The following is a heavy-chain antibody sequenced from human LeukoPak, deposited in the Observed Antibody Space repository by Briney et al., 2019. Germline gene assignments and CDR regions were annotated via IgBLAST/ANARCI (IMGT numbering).Heavy chain of an antibody. CDR1: GGSLISSNYY. CDR2: IYQSGSGSS. CDR3: ASTLRFLPYRRFDY. D-gene: IGHD3-3*01. V-gene: IGHV4-39*01. Sequence: PSETMSLTCSVSGGSLISSNYYWGWIRQPPGKGLEWIRSIYQSGSGSSYYNPSLKSRVTIFGDTSKNQFFLRLSSVTAADTAVYYCASTLRFLPYRRFDYWGQGTLVTVPS. J-gene: IGHJ4*02.